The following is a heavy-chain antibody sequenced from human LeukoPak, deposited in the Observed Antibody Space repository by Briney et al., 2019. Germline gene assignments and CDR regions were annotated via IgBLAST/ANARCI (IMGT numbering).Heavy chain of an antibody. CDR3: ARVSWLTPYDSSGYYFDY. D-gene: IGHD3-22*01. V-gene: IGHV4-39*07. J-gene: IGHJ4*02. CDR1: GGSISSSSYY. CDR2: IYYSGST. Sequence: SETLSLTCTVSGGSISSSSYYWGWIRQPPGKGLEWIGSIYYSGSTYYNPSLKSRVTISVDTSKNQFSLKLSSVTAADTAVYYCARVSWLTPYDSSGYYFDYWGQGTLVTVSS.